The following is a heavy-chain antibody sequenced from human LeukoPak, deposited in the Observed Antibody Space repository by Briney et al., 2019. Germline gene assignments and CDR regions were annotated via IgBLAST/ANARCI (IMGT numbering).Heavy chain of an antibody. CDR2: IYYSGST. D-gene: IGHD2-2*03. V-gene: IGHV4-31*03. CDR3: ARARGYCGGTSCYNRLDP. J-gene: IGHJ5*02. CDR1: GGSISSDGYS. Sequence: SETLSLTCTVSGGSISSDGYSWSWIRHHPGKGLEWIGYIYYSGSTYYNPSLKSRVIMSVDTSKNQFSLKLSSVTAADTAVYYCARARGYCGGTSCYNRLDPWGQGTLVTVSS.